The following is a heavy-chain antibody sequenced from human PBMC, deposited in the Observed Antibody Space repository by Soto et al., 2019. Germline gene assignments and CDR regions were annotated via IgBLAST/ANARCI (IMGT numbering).Heavy chain of an antibody. V-gene: IGHV3-30-3*01. D-gene: IGHD6-19*01. CDR1: GFTFSSYA. Sequence: GGSLRLSCAASGFTFSSYARHWVRQAPGKGLEWVAVISYDGSNKYYADSVKGRFTISRDNSKNTLYLQMNSLRAEDTAVYYCARGAVAGFYYYYYGMDVWGQGTTVTVSS. CDR2: ISYDGSNK. CDR3: ARGAVAGFYYYYYGMDV. J-gene: IGHJ6*02.